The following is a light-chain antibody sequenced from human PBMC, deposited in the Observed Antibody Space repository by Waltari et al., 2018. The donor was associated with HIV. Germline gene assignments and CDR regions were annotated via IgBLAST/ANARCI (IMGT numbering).Light chain of an antibody. CDR1: ALPTQS. CDR2: RAK. J-gene: IGLJ3*02. Sequence: SYELTQPPSASVSPGQTARLSCSGDALPTQSVFWYQQRPGQAPVMVIYRAKERPSGSPDRFSGASAVTTVTLTISGVQAEDESDYYCQSADSTRTYWVFGGGTKLTVL. V-gene: IGLV3-25*03. CDR3: QSADSTRTYWV.